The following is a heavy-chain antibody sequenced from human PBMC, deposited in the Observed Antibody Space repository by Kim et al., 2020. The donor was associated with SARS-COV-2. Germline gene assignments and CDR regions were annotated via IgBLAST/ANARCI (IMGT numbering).Heavy chain of an antibody. CDR1: GFTFSSYA. D-gene: IGHD3-10*01. J-gene: IGHJ4*02. CDR3: AKEKGTYYSPRGCFVY. CDR2: ISGSGGST. Sequence: GGSLRLSCAASGFTFSSYAMSWVRQAPGKGLEWVSAISGSGGSTYYADSVKGRFTISRDNSKNTLYLQMNSLRAEDTAVYYCAKEKGTYYSPRGCFVYWGQGTLVTVSS. V-gene: IGHV3-23*01.